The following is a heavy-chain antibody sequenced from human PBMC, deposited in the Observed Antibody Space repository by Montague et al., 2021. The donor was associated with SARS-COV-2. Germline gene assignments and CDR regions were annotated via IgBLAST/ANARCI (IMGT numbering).Heavy chain of an antibody. CDR1: GFSLRSDGEG. J-gene: IGHJ4*02. CDR2: IYWNGNK. CDR3: AHRGMIRGLIFGY. Sequence: PALVKPTQTLTLTCTFSGFSLRSDGEGVAWIRQSPGKALEWLAVIYWNGNKRYSPSLQSRLTITKYTSENQVVLTMTNMDPVDTATYYCAHRGMIRGLIFGYWGQGPRVPGSS. V-gene: IGHV2-5*01. D-gene: IGHD3-10*01.